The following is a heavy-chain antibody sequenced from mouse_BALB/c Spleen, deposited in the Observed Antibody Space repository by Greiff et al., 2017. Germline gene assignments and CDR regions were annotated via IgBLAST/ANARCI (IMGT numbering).Heavy chain of an antibody. CDR1: GFNIKDTY. Sequence: VQLQQSGAELVKPGASVKLSCTASGFNIKDTYMHWVKQRPEQGLEWIGRIDPANGNTKYDPKFQGKATITADTSSNTAYLQLSSLTSEDTAVYYCAREDGYGYYFDYWGQGTTLTVSS. CDR2: IDPANGNT. D-gene: IGHD1-2*01. CDR3: AREDGYGYYFDY. J-gene: IGHJ2*01. V-gene: IGHV14-3*02.